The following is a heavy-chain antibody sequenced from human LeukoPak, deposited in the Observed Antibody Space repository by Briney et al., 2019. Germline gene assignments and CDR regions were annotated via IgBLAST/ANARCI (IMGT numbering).Heavy chain of an antibody. D-gene: IGHD6-19*01. CDR1: GFTFSRYW. J-gene: IGHJ3*02. CDR2: IKEDGSDK. V-gene: IGHV3-7*01. Sequence: PGGSLRLSCAASGFTFSRYWMSWVRQAPGKGLEWVANIKEDGSDKNYADSVKGRFTISRDNAKNSLHLQMNRLRADDTAVYYCERISVAGTPLDAFDIWGQGTMVTVSS. CDR3: ERISVAGTPLDAFDI.